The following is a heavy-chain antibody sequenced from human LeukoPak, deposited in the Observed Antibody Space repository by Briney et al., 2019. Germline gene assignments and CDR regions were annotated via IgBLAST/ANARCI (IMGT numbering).Heavy chain of an antibody. J-gene: IGHJ4*02. CDR3: ASRLYCSNTRCRNFPFAY. V-gene: IGHV1-69*01. CDR1: GGTFSSYA. D-gene: IGHD2-2*01. CDR2: IIPIFGTA. Sequence: SVKVSCKASGGTFSSYAINWVRQAPGQGLEWMGGIIPIFGTANYAQKFQDRVTITADESTSTAYMELSRLRSEDTAIYYCASRLYCSNTRCRNFPFAYWGQGTLVTVSS.